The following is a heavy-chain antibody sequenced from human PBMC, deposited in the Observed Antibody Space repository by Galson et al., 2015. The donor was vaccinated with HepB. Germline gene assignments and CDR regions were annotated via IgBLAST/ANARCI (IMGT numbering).Heavy chain of an antibody. CDR2: ISGSGGST. V-gene: IGHV3-23*01. D-gene: IGHD2-2*01. J-gene: IGHJ3*02. Sequence: SLRLSCAASGFTFSSYAMSWVRQAPGKGLEWVSAISGSGGSTYYADSVKGRFTISRDNSKNTLYLQMNSLRAEDTAVYYCAGEGVYQLLEGSPAFDIWGQGTMVTVSS. CDR3: AGEGVYQLLEGSPAFDI. CDR1: GFTFSSYA.